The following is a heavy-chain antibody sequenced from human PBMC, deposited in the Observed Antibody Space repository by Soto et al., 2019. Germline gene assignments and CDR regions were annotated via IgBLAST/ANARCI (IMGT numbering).Heavy chain of an antibody. V-gene: IGHV3-23*01. CDR1: GFTFSRYA. CDR3: AKVGGFDP. D-gene: IGHD4-17*01. CDR2: IGGDGEST. Sequence: GGSLRLSCASSGFTFSRYAISWLRHIPGKGLECVSAIGGDGESTHYADSVKGRFTISRDNSKNTLYLQLNSLRVEDTAVYYCAKVGGFDPWGPGILVTVSS. J-gene: IGHJ5*02.